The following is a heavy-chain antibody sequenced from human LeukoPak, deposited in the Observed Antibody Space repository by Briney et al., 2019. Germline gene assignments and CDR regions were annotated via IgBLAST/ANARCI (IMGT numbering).Heavy chain of an antibody. CDR1: GGSISSYH. V-gene: IGHV4-59*01. Sequence: PSETLSLTCTVSGGSISSYHWSWIRQPPGKGLEWTGYIYYSGSTNYNPSLKSRVTISVDTSKNQFSLKLSSVTAADTAVYYCASGYSSGWYWFDPWGQGTLVTVSS. CDR3: ASGYSSGWYWFDP. J-gene: IGHJ5*02. CDR2: IYYSGST. D-gene: IGHD6-19*01.